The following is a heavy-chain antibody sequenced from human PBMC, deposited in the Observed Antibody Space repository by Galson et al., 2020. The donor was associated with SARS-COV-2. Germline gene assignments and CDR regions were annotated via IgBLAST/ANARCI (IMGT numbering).Heavy chain of an antibody. V-gene: IGHV3-49*03. CDR2: IRSKAYGGTT. Sequence: GGSLRLSCTASGFTFGDYAMSWFRQAPGKGLEWVGFIRSKAYGGTTEYAASVKGRFTISRDDSKSIAYLQMNSLKTEDTAVYYCTQYYFGSESLYQYYGMDVWGQGTTVTVSS. CDR1: GFTFGDYA. D-gene: IGHD3-10*01. J-gene: IGHJ6*02. CDR3: TQYYFGSESLYQYYGMDV.